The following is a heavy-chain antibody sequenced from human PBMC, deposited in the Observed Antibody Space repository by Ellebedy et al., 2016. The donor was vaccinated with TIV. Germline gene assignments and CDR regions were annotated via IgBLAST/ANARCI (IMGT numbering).Heavy chain of an antibody. Sequence: MPSETLSLTCTVSGGSISSYYWSWIRQPAGKGLEWIGYIYYSGSTNYNPSLKSRVTISVDTSKNQFSLKLSSVTAADTAVYYCARQPSYGSGSYAFDIWGQGTMVTVSS. CDR2: IYYSGST. J-gene: IGHJ3*02. V-gene: IGHV4-59*08. CDR1: GGSISSYY. CDR3: ARQPSYGSGSYAFDI. D-gene: IGHD3-10*01.